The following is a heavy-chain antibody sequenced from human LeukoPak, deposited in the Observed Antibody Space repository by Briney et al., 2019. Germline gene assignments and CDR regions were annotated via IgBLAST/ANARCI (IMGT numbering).Heavy chain of an antibody. J-gene: IGHJ4*02. D-gene: IGHD4-23*01. CDR1: GGSISSYY. V-gene: IGHV4-59*01. Sequence: SETLSLTCTVSGGSISSYYWSWIRQPPGKGLEWIGYIYYSGSTNYNPSLKSRVTISVDTSKNQFSLKLSSATAADTAVYYCARGGGTPTTVVTPFAYWGQGTLVTVSS. CDR2: IYYSGST. CDR3: ARGGGTPTTVVTPFAY.